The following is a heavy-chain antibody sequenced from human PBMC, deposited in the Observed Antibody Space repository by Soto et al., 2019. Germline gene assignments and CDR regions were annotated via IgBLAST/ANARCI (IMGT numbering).Heavy chain of an antibody. CDR3: AKWGDGYNYPHEVLDI. Sequence: EVQLVECGGGLVKPGGSLRLSCAASGFNFSVYNMNWVRQAPGKGLEWVSSISRSSSYIYYADSVKGRFTVSRDNAKNSLYLQMTSLRAEDTAVYYFAKWGDGYNYPHEVLDIWGQGTMVAVSS. CDR2: ISRSSSYI. D-gene: IGHD5-12*01. V-gene: IGHV3-21*06. J-gene: IGHJ3*02. CDR1: GFNFSVYN.